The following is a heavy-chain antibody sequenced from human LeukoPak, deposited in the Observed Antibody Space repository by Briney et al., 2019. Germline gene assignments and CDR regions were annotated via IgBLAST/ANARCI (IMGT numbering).Heavy chain of an antibody. CDR2: ISGSGGST. J-gene: IGHJ4*02. D-gene: IGHD3-22*01. CDR3: AKEPTTLIPMIVVVISPFVS. CDR1: GFTFSSYA. Sequence: GGSLRLSCAASGFTFSSYAMSWVREAPGKGLGGVSAISGSGGSTYYADSVKGRFTISRDNSKNTLYLQMNSLRAEDTAVYYCAKEPTTLIPMIVVVISPFVSSGPGTLVTVSS. V-gene: IGHV3-23*01.